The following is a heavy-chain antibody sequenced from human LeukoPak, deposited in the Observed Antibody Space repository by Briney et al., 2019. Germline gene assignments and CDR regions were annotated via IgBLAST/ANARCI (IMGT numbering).Heavy chain of an antibody. CDR1: GGTFSSYA. CDR2: IIPIFGTA. J-gene: IGHJ4*02. CDR3: ARGGVAADVPIDY. D-gene: IGHD2-15*01. Sequence: SVKVSCKASGGTFSSYAISWVRQAPGQGLEWMGGIIPIFGTANYARKFQGRVTITTDESTSTAYMELSSLRSEDTAVYYCARGGVAADVPIDYWGQGTLVTVSS. V-gene: IGHV1-69*05.